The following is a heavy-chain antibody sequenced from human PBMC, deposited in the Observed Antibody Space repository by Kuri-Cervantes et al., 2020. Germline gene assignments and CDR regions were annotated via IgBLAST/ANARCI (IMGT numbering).Heavy chain of an antibody. CDR3: AGKGDHWYFDL. D-gene: IGHD3-16*01. V-gene: IGHV3-30-3*01. Sequence: GESLKISCAASGFTFSSYAMHWVRQAPGKGLEWVAVISYDGSNKYYADSVKGRFTISRDNSKNTLYLQMNSLRAEDTAVYYCAGKGDHWYFDLWGRGTLVTVSS. CDR2: ISYDGSNK. J-gene: IGHJ2*01. CDR1: GFTFSSYA.